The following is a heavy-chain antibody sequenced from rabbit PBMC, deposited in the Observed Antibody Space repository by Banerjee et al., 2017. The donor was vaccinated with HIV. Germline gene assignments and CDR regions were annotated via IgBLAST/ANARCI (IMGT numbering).Heavy chain of an antibody. D-gene: IGHD4-1*01. Sequence: QEQLEESGGGLVQPEGSLTLTCTASGFDFSSNAMCWVRQAPGKGLEYIGWIDTGSTTYYASWVNGRFTISKTSSTTVTLQMTSLTAADTATYFCARDLAGVIGWNFGLWGPGTLVTVS. CDR2: IDTGSTT. V-gene: IGHV1S45*01. CDR3: ARDLAGVIGWNFGL. CDR1: GFDFSSNA. J-gene: IGHJ4*01.